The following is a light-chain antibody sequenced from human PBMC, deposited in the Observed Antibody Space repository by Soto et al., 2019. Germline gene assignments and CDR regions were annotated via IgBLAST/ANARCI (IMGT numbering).Light chain of an antibody. CDR1: QTITKNR. Sequence: EIVLTQSPGILSLSAGERATLSCRASQTITKNRVAWYQQKPGQAPRLIIYDAVNRATGVPDRFSGSGSGTDFTLTISRLEPEDFAVYYCHQCAHSPLTFGQGTKVEIK. CDR3: HQCAHSPLT. CDR2: DAV. V-gene: IGKV3-20*01. J-gene: IGKJ1*01.